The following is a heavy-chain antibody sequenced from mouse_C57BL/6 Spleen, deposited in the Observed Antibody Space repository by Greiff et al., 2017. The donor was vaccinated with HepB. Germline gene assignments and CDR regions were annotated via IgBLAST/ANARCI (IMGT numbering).Heavy chain of an antibody. Sequence: EVQRVESGEGLVKPGGSLKLSCAASGFTFSSYAMSWVRQTPEKRLEWVAYISSGGDYIYYADTVKGRFTISRDNARNTLYLQMSSLKSEDTAMYYCARTLDGYYGFAYWGQGTLVTVSA. V-gene: IGHV5S21*01. CDR3: ARTLDGYYGFAY. CDR1: GFTFSSYA. D-gene: IGHD2-3*01. CDR2: ISSGGDYI. J-gene: IGHJ3*01.